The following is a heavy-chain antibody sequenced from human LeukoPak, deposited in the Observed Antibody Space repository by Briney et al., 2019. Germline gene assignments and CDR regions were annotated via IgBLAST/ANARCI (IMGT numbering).Heavy chain of an antibody. CDR3: ARHQMYYDILTGYFDY. Sequence: GGSLRLSCAASGFTFSSYGMHWVRQAPGKGLEWVAVISYDGSNKYYADSVKGRFTISRDNSKNTLYLQMNSLRAEDTAVYYCARHQMYYDILTGYFDYWGQGTLVTVSS. J-gene: IGHJ4*02. D-gene: IGHD3-9*01. V-gene: IGHV3-30*03. CDR2: ISYDGSNK. CDR1: GFTFSSYG.